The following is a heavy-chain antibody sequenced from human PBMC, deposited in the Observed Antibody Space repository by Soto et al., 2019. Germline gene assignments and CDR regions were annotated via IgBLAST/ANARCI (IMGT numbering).Heavy chain of an antibody. Sequence: GSLRLSCAASGFIFSSHGMHWVRQAPGKGLEWVAVISNDGDNRFYADSVTGRFTISRDNSRNTLYLHMITLRPEDTAVYYCTKEMVPDSFPHPMVRGVPSDYWGPGTLVTVSS. CDR1: GFIFSSHG. CDR2: ISNDGDNR. J-gene: IGHJ4*02. D-gene: IGHD3-10*01. V-gene: IGHV3-30*18. CDR3: TKEMVPDSFPHPMVRGVPSDY.